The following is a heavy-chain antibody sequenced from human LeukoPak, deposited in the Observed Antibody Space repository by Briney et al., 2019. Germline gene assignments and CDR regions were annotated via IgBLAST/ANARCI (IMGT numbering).Heavy chain of an antibody. J-gene: IGHJ4*02. CDR1: GFTVSSNY. D-gene: IGHD6-6*01. Sequence: GGSLRLSCAASGFTVSSNYMSWVRQAPGKGLEWVSVIYSGGSTYYADSVKGRFTISRDNSKNTLYLQMNSLRAEDTAVYYCAKDRAIAARRAGVGYWGQGTLVTVSS. CDR3: AKDRAIAARRAGVGY. CDR2: IYSGGST. V-gene: IGHV3-53*05.